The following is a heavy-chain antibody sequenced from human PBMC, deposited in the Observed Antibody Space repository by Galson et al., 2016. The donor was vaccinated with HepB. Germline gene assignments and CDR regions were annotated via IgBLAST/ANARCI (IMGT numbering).Heavy chain of an antibody. J-gene: IGHJ4*02. CDR3: ARDKGADTPFDH. V-gene: IGHV3-74*01. CDR1: GFTFSSYW. D-gene: IGHD6-19*01. CDR2: ITTDVTDT. Sequence: SLRLSCAASGFTFSSYWIHWVRQVPGKGLVWVARITTDVTDTGYAASVEGRFTVSRDNANRVVYLEMTSLRGDDTAGYYCARDKGADTPFDHWSQGTLVTVSS.